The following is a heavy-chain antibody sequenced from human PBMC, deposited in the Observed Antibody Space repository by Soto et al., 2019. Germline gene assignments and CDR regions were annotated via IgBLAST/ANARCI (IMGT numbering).Heavy chain of an antibody. CDR2: IAADGSNT. J-gene: IGHJ4*02. CDR3: AKSRGLLREAYYFDR. Sequence: GGSLRLSCAASGFTFSNYWMYWVRKVPGKGLVWVSRIAADGSNTAYADSVEGRFSISRDNSKNTLYLQMNSLRAEDTAVYYCAKSRGLLREAYYFDRWGRGTLVTVSS. V-gene: IGHV3-74*01. D-gene: IGHD2-15*01. CDR1: GFTFSNYW.